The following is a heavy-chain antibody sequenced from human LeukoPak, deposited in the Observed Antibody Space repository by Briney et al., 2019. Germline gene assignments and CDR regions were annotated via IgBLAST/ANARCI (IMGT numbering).Heavy chain of an antibody. CDR1: GGSFSGYY. J-gene: IGHJ6*03. V-gene: IGHV4-59*01. Sequence: PSETLSLTCAVYGGSFSGYYWSWIRQPPGKGLEWIGYIYYSGSTNYNPSLKSRVTISVDTSKNQFSLKLSSVTAADTAVYYCARDVEWLRLRTPGRNYYYMDVWGKGTTVTISS. CDR3: ARDVEWLRLRTPGRNYYYMDV. D-gene: IGHD5-12*01. CDR2: IYYSGST.